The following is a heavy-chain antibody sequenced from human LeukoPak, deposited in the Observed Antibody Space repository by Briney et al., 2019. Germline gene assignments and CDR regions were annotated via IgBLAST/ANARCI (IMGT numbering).Heavy chain of an antibody. CDR3: ARVLIVVVPAAAGSLNWYFDL. J-gene: IGHJ2*01. V-gene: IGHV4-38-2*02. D-gene: IGHD2-2*01. CDR2: IYHRGST. CDR1: GYSISSGYY. Sequence: SETLSLTCTVSGYSISSGYYWGWIRQPPGKGLEWIGSIYHRGSTYYNPSLKSRVTISVDTSKNQFSLKLSSVTAADTAVYYCARVLIVVVPAAAGSLNWYFDLWGRGTLVTVSS.